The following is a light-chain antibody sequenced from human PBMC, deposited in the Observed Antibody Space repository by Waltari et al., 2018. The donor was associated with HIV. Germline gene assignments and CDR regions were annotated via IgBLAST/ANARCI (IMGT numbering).Light chain of an antibody. CDR2: QDS. J-gene: IGLJ2*01. CDR3: QAWDSSTVV. CDR1: KLGDKY. Sequence: SYELTQPPSGSVSPGQTASITCSGGKLGDKYAFWYQQKPGQSPVLVIYQDSKLPSGIPERFSGSNSGTTATLTISGTQAMDEADYYCQAWDSSTVVFGGGTKLTVL. V-gene: IGLV3-1*01.